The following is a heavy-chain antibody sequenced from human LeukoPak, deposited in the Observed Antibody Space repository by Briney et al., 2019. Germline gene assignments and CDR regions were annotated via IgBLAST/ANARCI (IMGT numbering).Heavy chain of an antibody. CDR3: AYGYCSGGSCSKPGWGLFDY. J-gene: IGHJ4*02. Sequence: PGGSLRLSCAASGFTFSSYAMHWVRQAPGKGLEWVAVISYDGSNKYYADSVKGRFTISRDNSKNTLYLQMNSLRAEDTAVYYCAYGYCSGGSCSKPGWGLFDYWGQGTLVTVSS. D-gene: IGHD2-15*01. CDR1: GFTFSSYA. CDR2: ISYDGSNK. V-gene: IGHV3-30*04.